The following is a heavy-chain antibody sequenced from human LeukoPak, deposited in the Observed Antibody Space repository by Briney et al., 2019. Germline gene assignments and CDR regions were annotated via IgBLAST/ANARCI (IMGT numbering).Heavy chain of an antibody. V-gene: IGHV4-31*03. CDR1: GASISGSNYY. D-gene: IGHD3-22*01. CDR2: IYYSGST. CDR3: ARVRYYYDSSGYYSALPVFDY. J-gene: IGHJ4*02. Sequence: SETLSLTCTVSGASISGSNYYWGWIRQHPGKGLEWIGYIYYSGSTYYNPSLKSRVTISVDTSKNQFSLKLSSVTAADTAVYYCARVRYYYDSSGYYSALPVFDYWGQGTLVTVSS.